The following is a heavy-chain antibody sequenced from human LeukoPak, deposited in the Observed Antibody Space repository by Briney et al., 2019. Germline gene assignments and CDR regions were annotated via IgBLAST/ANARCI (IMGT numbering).Heavy chain of an antibody. CDR1: GFNFSSYG. CDR2: IRYDGSNK. V-gene: IGHV3-30*02. CDR3: AKGRASSWYSTTANFDY. D-gene: IGHD6-13*01. Sequence: PGGSLRLSCAASGFNFSSYGMHWLRQAPAKGLEGVAFIRYDGSNKYYAASVKGRFTISRDNSKNTLYLQMNSLRAEDTVVYYCAKGRASSWYSTTANFDYWGQGTLVTVSS. J-gene: IGHJ4*02.